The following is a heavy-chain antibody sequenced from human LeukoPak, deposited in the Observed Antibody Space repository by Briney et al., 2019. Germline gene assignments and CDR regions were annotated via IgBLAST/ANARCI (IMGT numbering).Heavy chain of an antibody. CDR3: ARDRVVVAATVLSYYYGMDV. D-gene: IGHD2-15*01. CDR2: IIPILGIA. Sequence: SVKVSCKASGYTFTGYYMHWVRQAPGQGLEWMGRIIPILGIANYAQKFQGRVTITADKSTSTAYMELSSLRSEDTAVYYCARDRVVVAATVLSYYYGMDVWGQGTTVTVSS. J-gene: IGHJ6*02. V-gene: IGHV1-69*04. CDR1: GYTFTGYY.